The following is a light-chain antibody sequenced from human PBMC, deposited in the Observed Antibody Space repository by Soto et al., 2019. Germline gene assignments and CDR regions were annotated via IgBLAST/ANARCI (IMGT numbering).Light chain of an antibody. V-gene: IGLV2-14*01. J-gene: IGLJ1*01. CDR2: EVN. CDR1: SSDIGAFNY. CDR3: TSYTRSNIYV. Sequence: QSALTQPASVSGSPGQSITISCTGSSSDIGAFNYVSWYRNHPGKAPKLMIYEVNKRPSGVPNRFSGSKSDNTASLTISGLQAEDEADYYCTSYTRSNIYVFGPGTKLTVL.